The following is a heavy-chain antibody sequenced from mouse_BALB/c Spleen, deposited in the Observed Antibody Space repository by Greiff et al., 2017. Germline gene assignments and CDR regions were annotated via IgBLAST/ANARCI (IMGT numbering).Heavy chain of an antibody. Sequence: QVQLQQSGAELMKPGASVKISCKATGYTFSSYWIEWVKQRPGHGLEWIGEILPGSGSTNYNEKFKGKATFTADTSSNTAYMQLSSLTSEDSAVYYCARIREDYAMDDWGQGTSVTVSS. CDR1: GYTFSSYW. V-gene: IGHV1-9*01. D-gene: IGHD2-12*01. CDR2: ILPGSGST. CDR3: ARIREDYAMDD. J-gene: IGHJ4*01.